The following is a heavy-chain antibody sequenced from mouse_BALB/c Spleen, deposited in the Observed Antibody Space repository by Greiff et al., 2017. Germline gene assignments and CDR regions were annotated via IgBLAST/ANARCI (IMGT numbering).Heavy chain of an antibody. CDR2: INPYNDGT. V-gene: IGHV1-14*01. Sequence: EVKLMESGPELVKPGASVKMSCKASGYTFTSYVMHWVKQKPGQGLEWIGYINPYNDGTKYNEKFKGKATLTSDKSSSTAYMELSSLTSEDSAVYYCARGRYYGSSSPAMDYWGQGTSVTVSS. CDR3: ARGRYYGSSSPAMDY. D-gene: IGHD1-1*01. CDR1: GYTFTSYV. J-gene: IGHJ4*01.